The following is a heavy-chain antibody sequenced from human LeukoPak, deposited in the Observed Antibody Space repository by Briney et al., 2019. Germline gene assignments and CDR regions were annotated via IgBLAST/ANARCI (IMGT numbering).Heavy chain of an antibody. J-gene: IGHJ4*02. Sequence: GRSLRLSCAASGFTFSSYAMHWVRQAPGKGLEWVAAISYDGNNKYYADSVKGRFTISRVNSKNTLYLQMNSLRAEDTAVYYCARDAARVIDYWGQGTLVTVSS. CDR3: ARDAARVIDY. D-gene: IGHD4-11*01. V-gene: IGHV3-30-3*01. CDR2: ISYDGNNK. CDR1: GFTFSSYA.